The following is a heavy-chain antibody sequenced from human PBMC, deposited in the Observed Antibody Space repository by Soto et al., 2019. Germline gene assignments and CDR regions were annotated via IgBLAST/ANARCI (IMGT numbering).Heavy chain of an antibody. CDR1: GFTFTSSA. CDR3: AAGGNILTGYYTSYYYGMDV. Sequence: ASVKVSCKASGFTFTSSAVQWVRQARGQRPEWIGWIVVGSGNTNYAQKFQERVTITRDMSTSTAYMELSSLRSEDAAVYYCAAGGNILTGYYTSYYYGMDVWGQGTTVTVSS. D-gene: IGHD3-9*01. V-gene: IGHV1-58*01. CDR2: IVVGSGNT. J-gene: IGHJ6*02.